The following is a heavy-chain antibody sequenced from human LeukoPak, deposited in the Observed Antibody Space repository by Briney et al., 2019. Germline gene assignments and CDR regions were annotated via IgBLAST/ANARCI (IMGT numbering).Heavy chain of an antibody. V-gene: IGHV3-21*01. D-gene: IGHD1-26*01. J-gene: IGHJ4*02. Sequence: GGSLRLSCAASGFTFSSYGMHWVRQAPGKGLEWVSSISSSSSYIYYADSVKGRFTISRDNAKNSLYLQMNSLRAEDTAVYYCAREFSGSYYNFDYWGQGTLVTVSS. CDR2: ISSSSSYI. CDR1: GFTFSSYG. CDR3: AREFSGSYYNFDY.